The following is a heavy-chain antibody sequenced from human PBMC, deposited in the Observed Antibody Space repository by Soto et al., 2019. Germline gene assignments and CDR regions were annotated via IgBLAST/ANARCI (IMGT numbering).Heavy chain of an antibody. CDR2: INPNSGGT. J-gene: IGHJ6*02. CDR1: GYTFTGYY. D-gene: IGHD6-25*01. CDR3: ARDINKSGSPYYYYGMDV. V-gene: IGHV1-2*04. Sequence: QGQLVQSGAEVKKPGASVKVSCKASGYTFTGYYMHWVRQAPGQGLEWMGWINPNSGGTNYAQKFQGWVTMTRDTSISTAYMELSRLRSDDTAVYYCARDINKSGSPYYYYGMDVWGQRTTVTVSS.